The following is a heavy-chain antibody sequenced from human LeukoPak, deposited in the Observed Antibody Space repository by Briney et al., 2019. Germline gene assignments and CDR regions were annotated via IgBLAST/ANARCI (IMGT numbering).Heavy chain of an antibody. CDR1: RFTFSGYA. J-gene: IGHJ4*02. V-gene: IGHV3-23*01. CDR3: AKHDYSSSLYYFDY. D-gene: IGHD6-13*01. Sequence: GGSLRLSCAASRFTFSGYAMSWVRQAPGKGLEWVSTITGSGGSTFYADSVKGRFTISRDNSKNTLYLQMNSLRAEDTAVYYCAKHDYSSSLYYFDYWGQGTLVTVSS. CDR2: ITGSGGST.